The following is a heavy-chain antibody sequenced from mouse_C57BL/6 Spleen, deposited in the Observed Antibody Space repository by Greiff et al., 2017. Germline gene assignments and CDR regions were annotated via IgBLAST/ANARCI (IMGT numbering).Heavy chain of an antibody. D-gene: IGHD2-5*01. V-gene: IGHV5-4*01. J-gene: IGHJ4*01. CDR2: ISDGGSYT. CDR3: ARDRSNYLHAMDY. Sequence: EVQLMESGGGLVKPGGSLKLSCAASGFTFSSYAMSWVRQTPEKRLEWVATISDGGSYTYYPDNVKGRFTISRDNAKNNLYLQMSHLKSEDTAMYYCARDRSNYLHAMDYWGQGTSVTVSS. CDR1: GFTFSSYA.